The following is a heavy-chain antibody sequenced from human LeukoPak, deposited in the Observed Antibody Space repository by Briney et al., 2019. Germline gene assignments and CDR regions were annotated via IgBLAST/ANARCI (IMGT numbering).Heavy chain of an antibody. J-gene: IGHJ3*02. D-gene: IGHD2-8*01. V-gene: IGHV4-4*07. CDR1: GGSISSYY. Sequence: SETLSLTCTVSGGSISSYYWSWIRQPAGKGLEWIGRIYTSGSTNYNPSLKSRVTMSVDTSKNQFSLKLSSVTAADTAVYYCAGDSGYCTNGVCHDAFDIWGQGTMVTVSS. CDR3: AGDSGYCTNGVCHDAFDI. CDR2: IYTSGST.